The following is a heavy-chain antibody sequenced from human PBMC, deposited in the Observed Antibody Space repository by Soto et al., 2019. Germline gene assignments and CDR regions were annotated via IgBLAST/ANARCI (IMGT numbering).Heavy chain of an antibody. CDR2: ISPIFGTP. CDR1: GGTFSSYT. D-gene: IGHD1-26*01. J-gene: IGHJ4*02. V-gene: IGHV1-69*01. CDR3: AIVVVGSRLSLDY. Sequence: QVQLVQSGAEVKKPGSSVTVSCTASGGTFSSYTISWVRQAPGQGLEWMAGISPIFGTPIYAQKFQDRVTINADDSTMTAYMEMNRLTSEDTAVYYCAIVVVGSRLSLDYWGQGTLVTISS.